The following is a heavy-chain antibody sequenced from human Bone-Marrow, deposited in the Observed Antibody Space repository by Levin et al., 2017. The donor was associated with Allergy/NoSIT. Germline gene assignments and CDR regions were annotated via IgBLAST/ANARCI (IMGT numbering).Heavy chain of an antibody. D-gene: IGHD6-19*01. CDR1: GGSISSYY. CDR3: ARLIAVAGHNDWFDP. V-gene: IGHV4-59*08. J-gene: IGHJ5*02. Sequence: SETLSLTCTVSGGSISSYYWSWVRQPPGKGLEWIGYYIGSTKYNPSLKSRVTISVDTSKNQFSLRLNSVTAADTAVYYCARLIAVAGHNDWFDPWGHGTLVTVSS. CDR2: YIGST.